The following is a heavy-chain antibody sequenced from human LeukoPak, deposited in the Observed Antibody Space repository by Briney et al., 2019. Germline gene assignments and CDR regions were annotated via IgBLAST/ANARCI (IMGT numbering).Heavy chain of an antibody. J-gene: IGHJ4*02. CDR1: GGSFSGYY. D-gene: IGHD6-19*01. CDR3: ARGMAVAGTRDY. Sequence: SETLSLTCAVYGGSFSGYYWSWIRQPPGKGLEWIGEINHSGSTNYNPSLKSRVTISVDTSKNQFSLKLSSVTAADTAVYDCARGMAVAGTRDYWGQGTLVTVSS. CDR2: INHSGST. V-gene: IGHV4-34*01.